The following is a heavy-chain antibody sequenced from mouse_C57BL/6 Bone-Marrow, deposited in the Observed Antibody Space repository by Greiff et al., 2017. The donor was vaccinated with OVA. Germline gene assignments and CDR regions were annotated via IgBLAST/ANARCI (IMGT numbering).Heavy chain of an antibody. CDR2: LSAGGSYT. Sequence: EVQVVESGGGLVKPGWSLKLSCAASGFTFSSYAMSWVRQTPEKRLEWVATLSAGGSYTYSPDNVKGRFTFSRDNAKNNLYLQMSHLKSEDTAMYYCASIYYDYDAYYAMDYWGQGTSVTVSS. V-gene: IGHV5-4*01. D-gene: IGHD2-4*01. CDR3: ASIYYDYDAYYAMDY. CDR1: GFTFSSYA. J-gene: IGHJ4*01.